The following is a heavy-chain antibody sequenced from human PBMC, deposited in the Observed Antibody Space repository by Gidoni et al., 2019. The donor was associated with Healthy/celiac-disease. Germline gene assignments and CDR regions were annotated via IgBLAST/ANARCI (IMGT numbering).Heavy chain of an antibody. CDR2: ISGSGGST. V-gene: IGHV3-23*01. D-gene: IGHD6-6*01. CDR1: GFTVSSYA. CDR3: ATFRAARPRAYFDY. J-gene: IGHJ4*02. Sequence: EVQLLESGGGLVQPGGSLRLSCAASGFTVSSYAMSWVRQAPGKGLEWVSAISGSGGSTYYADSVKGRFTISRDNSKNTLYLQMNSLRAEDTAVYYCATFRAARPRAYFDYWGQGTLVTVSS.